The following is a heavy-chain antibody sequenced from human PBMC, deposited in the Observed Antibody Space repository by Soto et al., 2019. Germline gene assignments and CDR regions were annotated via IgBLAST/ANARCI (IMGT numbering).Heavy chain of an antibody. J-gene: IGHJ4*02. CDR3: ARLQFGEGFDY. V-gene: IGHV4-30-2*01. Sequence: ASETLSLTCGVSGGSISGGGFSWSWIRQPPGKGLEWIGYILHTGGTQYNPSLKSRVSMSVDKSKNQFSLHLTSVTAADTAVYYCARLQFGEGFDYWGQGALVTVSS. D-gene: IGHD3-10*01. CDR2: ILHTGGT. CDR1: GGSISGGGFS.